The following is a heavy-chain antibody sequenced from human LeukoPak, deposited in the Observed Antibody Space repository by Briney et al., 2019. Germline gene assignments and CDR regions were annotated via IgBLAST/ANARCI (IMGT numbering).Heavy chain of an antibody. CDR1: GGSISSHY. D-gene: IGHD1-26*01. V-gene: IGHV4-59*11. CDR2: IYYSGST. CDR3: ARGVGATLYNWFDP. Sequence: PSETLSLTCTVSGGSISSHYWSWIRQPPGKGLEWIGNIYYSGSTNYNPSLKSRVTISVDTSKNQFSLKLSSVTAADTAVYYCARGVGATLYNWFDPWGQGTLVTVSS. J-gene: IGHJ5*02.